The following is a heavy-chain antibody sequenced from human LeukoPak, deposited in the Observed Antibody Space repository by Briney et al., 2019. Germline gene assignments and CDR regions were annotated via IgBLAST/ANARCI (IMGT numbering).Heavy chain of an antibody. CDR3: AKWPEGATPKFHH. J-gene: IGHJ4*02. CDR1: GFTFSSYA. Sequence: GGSLRLSCAASGFTFSSYAMSWVRQAPGKGLEAPGKGLEWVSTISASGHATYYPDSVRGRFAISRDNSKSTLHLQMDSLRAEDSALYYCAKWPEGATPKFHHWGQGTLVTVSS. V-gene: IGHV3-23*01. CDR2: ISASGHAT. D-gene: IGHD1-26*01.